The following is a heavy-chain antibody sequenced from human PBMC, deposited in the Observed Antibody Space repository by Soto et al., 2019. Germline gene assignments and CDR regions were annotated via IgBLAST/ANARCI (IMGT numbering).Heavy chain of an antibody. D-gene: IGHD2-15*01. CDR3: ARVRALVVVGDTYHGMDV. V-gene: IGHV1-69*01. Sequence: AFLVNLSCKASGGRYRSYAISWRRQAHGQGLEWMGGIIPIFGTANYAQKFQGRVTITADESTSTAYMELSSLRSEDTAVYYCARVRALVVVGDTYHGMDVWGHRSTVTVSS. CDR1: GGRYRSYA. CDR2: IIPIFGTA. J-gene: IGHJ6*01.